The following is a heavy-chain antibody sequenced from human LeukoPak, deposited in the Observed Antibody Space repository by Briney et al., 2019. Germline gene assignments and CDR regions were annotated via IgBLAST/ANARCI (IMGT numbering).Heavy chain of an antibody. CDR1: GGSISSYY. J-gene: IGHJ5*01. Sequence: PSETLSLTCTVSGGSISSYYWSWIRQPPGKGLEWIGYIYYSGTTKYSPSLKSRVTISLDTSKNQFSLKLNSVTAADTAVYYCARNHGGWFDSWGQGTLVTVSS. V-gene: IGHV4-59*01. CDR2: IYYSGTT. D-gene: IGHD4-23*01. CDR3: ARNHGGWFDS.